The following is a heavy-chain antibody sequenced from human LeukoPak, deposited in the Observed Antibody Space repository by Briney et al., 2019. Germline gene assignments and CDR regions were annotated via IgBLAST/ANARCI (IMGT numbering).Heavy chain of an antibody. J-gene: IGHJ4*02. CDR2: ISAYNGST. V-gene: IGHV1-18*01. CDR1: GYTFTSYG. CDR3: ARAGELLWFGEFDFDY. D-gene: IGHD3-10*01. Sequence: GASVKVSCKASGYTFTSYGISWVRQAPGQGLEWMGWISAYNGSTNYAQKLQGRVTMTTDTSTSTAYMELRSLRSDDTAVYYCARAGELLWFGEFDFDYWGQGTLVTVSS.